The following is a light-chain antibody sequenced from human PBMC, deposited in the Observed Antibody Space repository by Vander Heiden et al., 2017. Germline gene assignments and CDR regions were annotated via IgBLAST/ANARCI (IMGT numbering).Light chain of an antibody. J-gene: IGKJ4*01. CDR2: AAY. CDR1: EDNSNY. Sequence: TPSPSASSGGKVVTTTWRESEDNSNYIAWVQKQPGKAQKFIMDAAYSVKNGVPSRCGGSGSGKGSTLTISMLHPEDVTNYCRQHYDNYPYTFGGGTKLEIK. CDR3: QHYDNYPYT. V-gene: IGKV1-16*01.